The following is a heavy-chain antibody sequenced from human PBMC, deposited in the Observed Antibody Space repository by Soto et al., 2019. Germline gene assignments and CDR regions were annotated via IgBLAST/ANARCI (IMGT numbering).Heavy chain of an antibody. J-gene: IGHJ6*02. CDR3: ARSLPRNYGMDV. CDR1: CRSISSGEYY. V-gene: IGHV4-30-4*01. Sequence: LCLTCTVSCRSISSGEYYWSWIRQPPGKGLEWIGYIYYSGSTYYNPSLKSRVTISVDTSKNQFSLKLSSVTAADTAVYYCARSLPRNYGMDVWGQGTTVTVSS. CDR2: IYYSGST. D-gene: IGHD3-16*02.